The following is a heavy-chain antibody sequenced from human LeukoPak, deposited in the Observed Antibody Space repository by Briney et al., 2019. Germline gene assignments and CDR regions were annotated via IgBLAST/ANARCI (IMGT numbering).Heavy chain of an antibody. CDR2: ISYGGRRK. Sequence: GWSLTDSCAGSGFTFSRYGMHAVRPAPGKGLDGVAVISYGGRRKFYADSVKGRFTITRDNSKKTLYLQMNSMRAEDTAVYYCAKDQKQRGYSYAEWGYYFDYWGQGTLVTVSS. CDR3: AKDQKQRGYSYAEWGYYFDY. CDR1: GFTFSRYG. J-gene: IGHJ4*02. D-gene: IGHD5-18*01. V-gene: IGHV3-30*18.